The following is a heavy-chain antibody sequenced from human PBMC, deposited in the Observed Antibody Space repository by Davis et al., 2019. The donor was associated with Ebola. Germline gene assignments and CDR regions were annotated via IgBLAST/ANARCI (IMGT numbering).Heavy chain of an antibody. CDR1: GFTFASYS. D-gene: IGHD3-22*01. V-gene: IGHV3-23*01. Sequence: GESLKISCAASGFTFASYSMTWVRQAPGKGLEWVSGMSGSGSTYYADSVKGRFTFSRDNSKNTLYLQMNSLRAEDTAVYYCAREGYYEKYSMDVWGQGTTVTVSS. CDR2: MSGSGST. J-gene: IGHJ6*02. CDR3: AREGYYEKYSMDV.